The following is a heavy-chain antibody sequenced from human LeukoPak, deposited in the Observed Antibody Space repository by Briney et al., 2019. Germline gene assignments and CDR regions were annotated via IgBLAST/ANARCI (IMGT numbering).Heavy chain of an antibody. D-gene: IGHD6-13*01. CDR1: GFDFSANA. Sequence: GGSLRLSCAASGFDFSANAMTWVRQAPGKGLEWVSTITGSGDNTYYRDSVKGRFTISRDNSKNTVYLQMNSLRAEDTALYYCAKRGASTGTYFDYWGQGALVTVSS. V-gene: IGHV3-23*01. CDR3: AKRGASTGTYFDY. J-gene: IGHJ4*02. CDR2: ITGSGDNT.